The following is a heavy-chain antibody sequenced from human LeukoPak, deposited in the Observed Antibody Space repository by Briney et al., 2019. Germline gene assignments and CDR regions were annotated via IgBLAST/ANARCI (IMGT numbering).Heavy chain of an antibody. CDR1: GYTFTSYD. V-gene: IGHV1-8*01. CDR2: MNPNSGNT. J-gene: IGHJ3*02. Sequence: AAVKVSCKASGYTFTSYDINWVRQATGQGLEWMGWMNPNSGNTGYAQKFQGRVTMTRNTSMSTAYMELSSLRSEDTAVYHCARALRQWLVPNAFDIWGRGTMVTVSS. D-gene: IGHD6-19*01. CDR3: ARALRQWLVPNAFDI.